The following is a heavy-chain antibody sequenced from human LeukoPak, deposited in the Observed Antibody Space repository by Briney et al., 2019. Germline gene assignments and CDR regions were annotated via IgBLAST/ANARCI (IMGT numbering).Heavy chain of an antibody. Sequence: GGSLRLSCAASGFTVSSNYMSWVRQAPGKGLEWVSVIYSGGSTYYADSVKGRFTISRDNSKDTLYLQLNSLGSEDTAVYYCAKEGTVTNFVWVDVWGQGTTVTVSS. J-gene: IGHJ6*02. V-gene: IGHV3-53*05. CDR1: GFTVSSNY. CDR3: AKEGTVTNFVWVDV. D-gene: IGHD4-17*01. CDR2: IYSGGST.